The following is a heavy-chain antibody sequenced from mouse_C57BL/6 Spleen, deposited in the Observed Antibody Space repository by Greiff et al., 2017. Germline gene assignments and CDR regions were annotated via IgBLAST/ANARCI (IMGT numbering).Heavy chain of an antibody. V-gene: IGHV1-50*01. D-gene: IGHD2-4*01. CDR3: ATRSVGRLPYFDY. Sequence: QVQLQQPGAELVKPGASVKLSCKASGYTFTSYCMQWVKQSNGQGLEWIGVIDPSDSYTNYNQKFKGKATLTVDTSSSTAYMQLSSLTSEDSAVYYCATRSVGRLPYFDYWGQGTTLTVSS. J-gene: IGHJ2*01. CDR1: GYTFTSYC. CDR2: IDPSDSYT.